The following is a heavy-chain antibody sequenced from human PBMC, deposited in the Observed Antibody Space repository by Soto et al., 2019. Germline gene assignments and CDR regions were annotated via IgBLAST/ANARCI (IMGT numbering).Heavy chain of an antibody. Sequence: SETLSLTCTVSGGSISSSSYYWGWIRQPPGKGLEWIGSIYYSGSTYYNPSLKSRVTISVDTSKNQFSLKLSSVTAADTAVYYCARHNFDSHSSGHHNWFDPWGQGTLVT. D-gene: IGHD6-19*01. V-gene: IGHV4-39*01. J-gene: IGHJ5*02. CDR1: GGSISSSSYY. CDR3: ARHNFDSHSSGHHNWFDP. CDR2: IYYSGST.